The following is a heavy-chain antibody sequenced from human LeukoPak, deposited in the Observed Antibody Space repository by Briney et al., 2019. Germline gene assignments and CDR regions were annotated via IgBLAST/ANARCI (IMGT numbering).Heavy chain of an antibody. Sequence: GGSLRLSCAASGFTVSSNYMSWVRQAPGKGLEWVSVIYSGGSTYYADSVKGRFTISRDNSKNTLYLQMNSLRAEDTAVYYCARVAARRFGAFDIWGQGTMVTVSS. V-gene: IGHV3-53*01. J-gene: IGHJ3*02. CDR1: GFTVSSNY. CDR2: IYSGGST. CDR3: ARVAARRFGAFDI. D-gene: IGHD2-15*01.